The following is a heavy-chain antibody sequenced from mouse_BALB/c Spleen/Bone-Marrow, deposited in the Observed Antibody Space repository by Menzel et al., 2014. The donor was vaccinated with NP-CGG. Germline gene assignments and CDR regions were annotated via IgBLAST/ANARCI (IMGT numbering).Heavy chain of an antibody. CDR1: GHAFTNYL. CDR3: ARRNRDYYAMGY. CDR2: INPGSGGT. Sequence: LVESGAELVRPGTSVKVSCKASGHAFTNYLLEWVKPRPGQGLEWIGVINPGSGGTKYNEKFKGKATLTVDKSSSTAYMQLSSLTSDDSAVYFCARRNRDYYAMGYWGQGTSVTVSS. V-gene: IGHV1-54*01. J-gene: IGHJ4*01.